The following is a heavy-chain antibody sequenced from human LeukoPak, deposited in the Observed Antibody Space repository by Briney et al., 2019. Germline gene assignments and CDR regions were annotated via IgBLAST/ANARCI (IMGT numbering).Heavy chain of an antibody. CDR2: VKVGGDT. CDR1: GDSLDNLY. CDR3: ARSFGWYALDV. D-gene: IGHD6-19*01. J-gene: IGHJ4*02. V-gene: IGHV4-34*01. Sequence: SETLSLTCAVYGDSLDNLYWSWVRQSPGKGREWIGEVKVGGDTKYNPYLKSRVTMAADTSRNQFSLRLTFVTAADTAIYYCARSFGWYALDVWGQGALVTVSS.